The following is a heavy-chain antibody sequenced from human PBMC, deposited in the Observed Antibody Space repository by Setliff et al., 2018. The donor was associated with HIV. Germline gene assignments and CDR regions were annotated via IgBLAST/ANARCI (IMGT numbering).Heavy chain of an antibody. CDR1: GFTFSSYA. Sequence: QPGGSLRLSCAASGFTFSSYAMSWARQAPGKGLEWVSAISGSGGSTYYADSVKGRSTISRDNSKNTLYLQMNSLRAEDTAVYYCAKDPRAAVATICDYWGQGTLVTVSS. V-gene: IGHV3-23*01. D-gene: IGHD5-12*01. CDR2: ISGSGGST. CDR3: AKDPRAAVATICDY. J-gene: IGHJ4*02.